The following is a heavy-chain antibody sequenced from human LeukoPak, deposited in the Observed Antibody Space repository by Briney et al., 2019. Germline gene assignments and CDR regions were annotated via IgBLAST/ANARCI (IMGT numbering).Heavy chain of an antibody. CDR2: INADGSTA. D-gene: IGHD3-16*01. J-gene: IGHJ6*02. Sequence: GSLSLSCAASGFTFGNAWVHWVRQAPGKGLVWVSLINADGSTATYADSVKGRFTISRDSAKNSLYLQMDSLRVEDTGLYYCAKDESTGGFAPGYFYGMGVWGQGTTVTVSS. CDR3: AKDESTGGFAPGYFYGMGV. V-gene: IGHV3-74*01. CDR1: GFTFGNAW.